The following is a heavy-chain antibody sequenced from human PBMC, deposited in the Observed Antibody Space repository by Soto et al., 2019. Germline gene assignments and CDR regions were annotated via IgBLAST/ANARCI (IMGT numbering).Heavy chain of an antibody. D-gene: IGHD6-19*01. Sequence: GGSLRLSNAASGFTFSSYGMHLVLQAPGKGLEWVAVIWYDGSNKYYADSVKGRFTISRDNSKNTLYLQMNSLRAEDTAVYYCARETVRSGWSVYQGRYYYMDVWGKGTTVTVSS. J-gene: IGHJ6*03. CDR3: ARETVRSGWSVYQGRYYYMDV. CDR1: GFTFSSYG. CDR2: IWYDGSNK. V-gene: IGHV3-33*01.